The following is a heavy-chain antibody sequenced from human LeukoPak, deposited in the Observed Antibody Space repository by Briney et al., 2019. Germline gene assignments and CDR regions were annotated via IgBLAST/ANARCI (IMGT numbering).Heavy chain of an antibody. V-gene: IGHV2-5*02. CDR1: GFSLNTRGVG. Sequence: SGPTLVNPTQTLTLTCTFSGFSLNTRGVGVGWIRQPPGRALEWLALIYWDDDRRYSPSLKSRLTITKDTSKNQVVLTMTNMDPVDTATYFCAHRKKYHDSSVFDNWGQGTLVTVSS. J-gene: IGHJ4*02. CDR3: AHRKKYHDSSVFDN. D-gene: IGHD3-22*01. CDR2: IYWDDDR.